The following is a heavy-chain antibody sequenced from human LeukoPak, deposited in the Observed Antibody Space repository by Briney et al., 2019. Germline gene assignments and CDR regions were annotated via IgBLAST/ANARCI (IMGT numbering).Heavy chain of an antibody. CDR1: GGSISSSNYY. CDR2: FYYSGST. D-gene: IGHD3-9*01. Sequence: PSETLSLTCSVSGGSISSSNYYWGWIRQPPGKGLEWIASFYYSGSTYYNPSLKSRVTISVDTSKNQFSLKLSSVTAADTAVYYCARELRYFAAFDIWGQGTMVTVSS. J-gene: IGHJ3*02. CDR3: ARELRYFAAFDI. V-gene: IGHV4-39*07.